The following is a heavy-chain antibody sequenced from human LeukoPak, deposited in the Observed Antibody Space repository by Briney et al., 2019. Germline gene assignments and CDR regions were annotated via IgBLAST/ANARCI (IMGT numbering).Heavy chain of an antibody. CDR1: GFTFSSYA. D-gene: IGHD3-3*01. CDR2: ISGSGGST. V-gene: IGHV3-23*01. J-gene: IGHJ4*02. CDR3: AKCVSPMTYDFWSGSDY. Sequence: GGSLRLSCAASGFTFSSYAMSWVRQAPGKGLEWVSTISGSGGSTYYADSVKGRFTISRDNSKNTLYLQMNSLRAEDTAVYYCAKCVSPMTYDFWSGSDYWGQGTLVTVSS.